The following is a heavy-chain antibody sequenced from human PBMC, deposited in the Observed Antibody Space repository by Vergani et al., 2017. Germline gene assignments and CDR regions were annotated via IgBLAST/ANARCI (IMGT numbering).Heavy chain of an antibody. J-gene: IGHJ6*02. D-gene: IGHD3-22*01. CDR1: GYTLTELS. Sequence: QVQLVQSGAEVKKPGASVKVSCKVSGYTLTELSMHWVRQAPGKGLEWMGGFDPEDGETIYAQKFQGRVTMTEDTSTDTAYMELNSLRAEDTAVYYCAKDVRREXYYYDSSLRSVPHYYNYGMDVWGQGTTVTVSS. V-gene: IGHV1-24*01. CDR3: AKDVRREXYYYDSSLRSVPHYYNYGMDV. CDR2: FDPEDGET.